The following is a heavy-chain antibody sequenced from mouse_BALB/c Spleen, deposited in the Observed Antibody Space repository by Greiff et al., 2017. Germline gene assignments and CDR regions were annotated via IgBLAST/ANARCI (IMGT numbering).Heavy chain of an antibody. CDR1: GYSFTGYT. CDR2: INPYNGGT. CDR3: ARSGESYDYDWFAY. D-gene: IGHD2-4*01. Sequence: EVKLVESGPELVKPGASMKISCKASGYSFTGYTMNWVKQSHGKNLEWIGLINPYNGGTSYNQKFKGKATLTVDKSSSTAYMELLSLTSEDSAVYYCARSGESYDYDWFAYWGQGTLVTVAA. V-gene: IGHV1-18*01. J-gene: IGHJ3*01.